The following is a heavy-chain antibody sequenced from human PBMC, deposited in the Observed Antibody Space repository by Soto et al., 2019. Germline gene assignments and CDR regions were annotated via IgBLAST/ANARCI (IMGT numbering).Heavy chain of an antibody. CDR1: GGSLSNYY. Sequence: SETLSLTCAVYGGSLSNYYWNWIRQPPGKGLEWIGEVHYNGNTGYNPSLRSRVTISIDRSKNQFSLEMKSVTAADTAIYYCTRGFSGAPTDYWGQGALVTVSS. D-gene: IGHD3-3*01. V-gene: IGHV4-34*01. CDR2: VHYNGNT. CDR3: TRGFSGAPTDY. J-gene: IGHJ4*02.